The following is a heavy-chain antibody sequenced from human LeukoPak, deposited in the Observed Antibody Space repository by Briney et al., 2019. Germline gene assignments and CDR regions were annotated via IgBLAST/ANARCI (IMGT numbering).Heavy chain of an antibody. CDR1: GGSISSYY. D-gene: IGHD2-2*01. CDR3: ARGMRYCSSTSCYAAFGYYGMDV. CDR2: IYYSGST. Sequence: SETLSLTCTVSGGSISSYYWSWIRQPPGKGLEWIGYIYYSGSTNYNPSLKSRVTISVDTSKNQFSLKLSSVSAADTAVYYCARGMRYCSSTSCYAAFGYYGMDVWGQGTTVTVSS. J-gene: IGHJ6*02. V-gene: IGHV4-59*12.